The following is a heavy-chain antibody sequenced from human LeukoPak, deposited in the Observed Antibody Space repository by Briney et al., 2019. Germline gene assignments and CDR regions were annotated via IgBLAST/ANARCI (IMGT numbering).Heavy chain of an antibody. CDR1: GFTFGSYG. V-gene: IGHV3-23*01. D-gene: IGHD3-22*01. CDR2: ITPNADRT. Sequence: GGSLRLSCAASGFTFGSYGMSWVRQAPGKGLEWVSFITPNADRTSYADSVEGRFTISRDNPRNTLYMEMNSLRAEDTAVYYCSVMHRYYDGSGYWVQWGQGTLVTVSS. CDR3: SVMHRYYDGSGYWVQ. J-gene: IGHJ4*02.